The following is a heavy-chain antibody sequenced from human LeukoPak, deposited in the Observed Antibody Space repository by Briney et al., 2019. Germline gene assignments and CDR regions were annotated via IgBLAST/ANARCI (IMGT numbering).Heavy chain of an antibody. CDR3: ARAAIGSNSEFDY. D-gene: IGHD4-23*01. Sequence: SQTLSLTCTVSGGSISSGGYYWSWIRQHPGKGLEWIGYIYYSGSTDYNPSLKSRVTISIDASKNQFSLRLRSVTAADTAVYYCARAAIGSNSEFDYWGQGTLVTVSS. CDR2: IYYSGST. J-gene: IGHJ4*02. V-gene: IGHV4-31*03. CDR1: GGSISSGGYY.